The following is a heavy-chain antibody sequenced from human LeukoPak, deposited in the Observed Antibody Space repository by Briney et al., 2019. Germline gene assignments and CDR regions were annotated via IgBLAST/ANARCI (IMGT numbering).Heavy chain of an antibody. D-gene: IGHD3-22*01. CDR3: ARAIRYYYDSSGYYYFDY. V-gene: IGHV4-59*01. Sequence: SETLSLTCTVSGGSISSYYWSWIRQPPGKGLEWIGYIYYSGSTNYNPSLKSRVTISVDTSKNQFSLKLSSVTAADTAVYYCARAIRYYYDSSGYYYFDYWGQGTLVTVSS. CDR1: GGSISSYY. J-gene: IGHJ4*02. CDR2: IYYSGST.